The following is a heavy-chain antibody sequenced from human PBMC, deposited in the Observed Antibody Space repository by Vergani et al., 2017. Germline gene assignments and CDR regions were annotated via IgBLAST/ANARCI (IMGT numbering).Heavy chain of an antibody. V-gene: IGHV3-23*01. D-gene: IGHD1-1*01. J-gene: IGHJ3*02. CDR2: ISGSGGST. Sequence: EVQLLESGGGLVQPGGSLRLSCAVSGFTFSSYAMSWVRQAPGKGLEWVSAISGSGGSTYYAYSVKGRFTISRDNTKNTLYLQMNSRRAEDTAVYYCAKDGPRGTAFDIWGQGTMVTVSS. CDR3: AKDGPRGTAFDI. CDR1: GFTFSSYA.